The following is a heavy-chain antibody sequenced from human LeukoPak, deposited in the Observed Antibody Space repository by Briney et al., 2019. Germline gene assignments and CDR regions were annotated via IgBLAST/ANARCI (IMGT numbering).Heavy chain of an antibody. CDR3: ARSTHYYSSVDY. D-gene: IGHD6-19*01. Sequence: KPSETLSLTCSVSGGSISSYFWNWIRQPAGKGLEWIGHIYTSGSTNYNPSLKSRVTMSVDTSKNQFSLKLSSVTAADTAMYYCARSTHYYSSVDYWGQGTLVTVSS. CDR2: IYTSGST. V-gene: IGHV4-4*07. J-gene: IGHJ4*02. CDR1: GGSISSYF.